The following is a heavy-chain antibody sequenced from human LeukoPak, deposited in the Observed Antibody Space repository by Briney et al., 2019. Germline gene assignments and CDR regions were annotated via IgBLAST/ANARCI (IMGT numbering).Heavy chain of an antibody. V-gene: IGHV3-7*03. CDR2: IKQDGSEK. J-gene: IGHJ4*02. D-gene: IGHD3-3*02. CDR1: GLTFSSYA. Sequence: GGSLRLSCAASGLTFSSYAMHWVRQAPGKGLEWVANIKQDGSEKYYVDSVKGRFTISRDNAKNSLYLQMNSLRAEDTAVYYCARVASHWPNWGQGTLVTVSS. CDR3: ARVASHWPN.